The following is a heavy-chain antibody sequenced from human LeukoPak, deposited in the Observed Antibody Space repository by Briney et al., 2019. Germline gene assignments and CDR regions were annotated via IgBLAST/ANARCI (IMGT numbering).Heavy chain of an antibody. CDR1: GGSISSYY. Sequence: SETLSLTCTVSGGSISSYYWSWIRQPPGKGLEWIGYIYYSGSTNYNPSLKSRVTISVDTSKNQFSLKLSSVTAADTAVYYCVRYGYSYGRYYFDYWGQGTLVTVSS. CDR2: IYYSGST. D-gene: IGHD5-18*01. J-gene: IGHJ4*02. V-gene: IGHV4-59*01. CDR3: VRYGYSYGRYYFDY.